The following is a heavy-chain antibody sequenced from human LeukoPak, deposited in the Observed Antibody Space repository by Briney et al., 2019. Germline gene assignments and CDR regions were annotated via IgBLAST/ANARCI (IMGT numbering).Heavy chain of an antibody. V-gene: IGHV4-59*08. Sequence: SETLSLTCTVSGGSISNYYWSWIRQPPGKGLEWIGYIYYSGSTNYNPSLKSRVTISVDTSKNQFSLKLSSVTAADTAVYYCARHLPSTTGRSYFDYWGQGTLVTVSS. CDR2: IYYSGST. CDR3: ARHLPSTTGRSYFDY. J-gene: IGHJ4*02. D-gene: IGHD1-1*01. CDR1: GGSISNYY.